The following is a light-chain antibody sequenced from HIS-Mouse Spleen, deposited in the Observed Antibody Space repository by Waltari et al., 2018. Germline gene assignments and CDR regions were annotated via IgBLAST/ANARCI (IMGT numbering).Light chain of an antibody. CDR1: SLRSYY. CDR2: GKN. V-gene: IGLV3-19*01. J-gene: IGLJ2*01. CDR3: NSRDSSGNHLV. Sequence: SSELTQDPAVSVALGQTVRITFQGDSLRSYYASRYQQKPGQAPVLLIYGKNNRPSGIPDRFAGSSSGNTASLTITGAQAEDEADYYCNSRDSSGNHLVFGGGTKLTVL.